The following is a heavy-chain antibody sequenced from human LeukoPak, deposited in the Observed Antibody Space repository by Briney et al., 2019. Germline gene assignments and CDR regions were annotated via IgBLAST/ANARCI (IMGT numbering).Heavy chain of an antibody. J-gene: IGHJ4*02. CDR1: GFTFSSYW. D-gene: IGHD5-18*01. CDR3: ARDLSGVTGYTYGRGIGY. CDR2: IKKDGSEK. Sequence: GGSLRLSCVASGFTFSSYWMSWVRQAPGKGLEWVANIKKDGSEKYYVDSVKGRFTISRDNAKTSLYLQMNSLRAEDTAVYYCARDLSGVTGYTYGRGIGYWGQGTLVTVSS. V-gene: IGHV3-7*01.